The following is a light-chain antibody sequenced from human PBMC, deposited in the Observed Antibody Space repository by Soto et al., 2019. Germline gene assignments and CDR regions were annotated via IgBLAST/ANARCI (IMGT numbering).Light chain of an antibody. CDR3: QHYDGSPRT. J-gene: IGKJ2*01. V-gene: IGKV3-20*01. Sequence: ETVLTQSPGTVSLSPGERATLSCTTSQTVNSDYLAWYQQKPGQAPRLLLYGVFNRATGIPDRFSGSGSGTYFTLTISGLEPEDSAVYYCQHYDGSPRTFGQATNLEI. CDR1: QTVNSDY. CDR2: GVF.